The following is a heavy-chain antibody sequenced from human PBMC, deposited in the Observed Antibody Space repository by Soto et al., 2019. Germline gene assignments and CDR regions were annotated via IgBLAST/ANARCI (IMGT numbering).Heavy chain of an antibody. D-gene: IGHD5-12*01. CDR1: GFTVSSNY. V-gene: IGHV3-66*01. CDR3: ARDRYSGYDGLGYYYYYMDV. CDR2: IYSGGST. Sequence: PGGSLRLSCAASGFTVSSNYMSWVRQAPGKGLEWVSVIYSGGSTYYADPVKCRFTISRDNSKNTLYLQMNSLRAEDTAVYYCARDRYSGYDGLGYYYYYMDVWGKGTTVTVSS. J-gene: IGHJ6*03.